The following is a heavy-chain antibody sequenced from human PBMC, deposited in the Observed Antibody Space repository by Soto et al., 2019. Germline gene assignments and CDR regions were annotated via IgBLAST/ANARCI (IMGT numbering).Heavy chain of an antibody. Sequence: SETLSLTCTVSGGSISRGGYYWSWIRQHPGKGLKLIGYIYYSGSTYYNPSLKSRVTISVDTSKNQFSLRLSSVTAADTAVYYCARVDTRMGATCVSYWGQGTLGTVSS. CDR1: GGSISRGGYY. CDR3: ARVDTRMGATCVSY. CDR2: IYYSGST. D-gene: IGHD1-26*01. V-gene: IGHV4-31*03. J-gene: IGHJ4*02.